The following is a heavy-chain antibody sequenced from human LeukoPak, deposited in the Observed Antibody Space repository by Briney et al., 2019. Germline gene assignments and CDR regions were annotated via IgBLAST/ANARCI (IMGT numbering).Heavy chain of an antibody. V-gene: IGHV4-39*07. D-gene: IGHD4-17*01. CDR1: GGSISSSSYY. CDR3: ARVPPTVTKYYFDY. CDR2: IYYSGST. J-gene: IGHJ4*02. Sequence: SETLSLTCTVSGGSISSSSYYWGWIRQPPGKGLEWIGSIYYSGSTYYNPSLKSRVTISVDTSKNQFSLKLSSVTAADTAVYYCARVPPTVTKYYFDYWGQGTLVTVSS.